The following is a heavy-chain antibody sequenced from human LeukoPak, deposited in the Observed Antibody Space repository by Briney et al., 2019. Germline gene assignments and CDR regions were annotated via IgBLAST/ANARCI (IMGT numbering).Heavy chain of an antibody. CDR3: TTGGSCYYNWFDP. J-gene: IGHJ5*02. D-gene: IGHD2-15*01. CDR2: IKRETDGGTT. Sequence: PGGSLRLSCAASGFTLNNAWMSWVRQAPGKGLEWLGRIKRETDGGTTDYAAPVKGRFTISRDDSKNTLYLQMNSPKTEDTAVYYCTTGGSCYYNWFDPWGQGTLVTVSS. V-gene: IGHV3-15*01. CDR1: GFTLNNAW.